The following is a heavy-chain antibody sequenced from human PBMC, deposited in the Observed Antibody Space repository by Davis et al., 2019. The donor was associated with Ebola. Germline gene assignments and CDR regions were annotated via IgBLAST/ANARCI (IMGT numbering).Heavy chain of an antibody. CDR1: GDTFINYA. Sequence: SVKVSCKASGDTFINYAISWVRQAPGQGLEWMGGIIPLLDTTNYTQKFQGRVTITADKSTSTAYMELSSLRSDDTAVYCCARFITGSFLVYMDVWGKGTTVTVSS. CDR3: ARFITGSFLVYMDV. V-gene: IGHV1-69*10. J-gene: IGHJ6*03. CDR2: IIPLLDTT. D-gene: IGHD2-8*02.